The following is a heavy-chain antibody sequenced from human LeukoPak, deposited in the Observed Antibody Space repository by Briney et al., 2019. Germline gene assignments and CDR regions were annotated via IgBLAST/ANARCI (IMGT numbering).Heavy chain of an antibody. V-gene: IGHV4-34*01. CDR2: INHSGST. D-gene: IGHD3-3*01. CDR1: GGSFSGYY. J-gene: IGHJ6*03. CDR3: ARGRSSITIFGVVMPTYYYYMDV. Sequence: PSETLSLTCAVYGGSFSGYYWSWIRQPPGKGLEWIGEINHSGSTNYNPSLKSRVTIPVDTSKNQFSLKLSSVTAADTAVYYCARGRSSITIFGVVMPTYYYYMDVWGKGTTVTVSS.